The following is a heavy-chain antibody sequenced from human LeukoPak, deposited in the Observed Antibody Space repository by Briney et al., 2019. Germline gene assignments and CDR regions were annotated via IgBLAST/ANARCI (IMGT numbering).Heavy chain of an antibody. Sequence: GGSLRLSCVVSGFTFSRYSMNWVRQAPGKGLEWVSSISSSGSYIYYADSVKGRFTISRDNSKNTVYLQMNSLRAEDTAVYYCAKGPTHFRVWDDYDNTRLNYWGQGTLVTVSS. CDR3: AKGPTHFRVWDDYDNTRLNY. J-gene: IGHJ4*02. V-gene: IGHV3-21*01. CDR2: ISSSGSYI. D-gene: IGHD3-22*01. CDR1: GFTFSRYS.